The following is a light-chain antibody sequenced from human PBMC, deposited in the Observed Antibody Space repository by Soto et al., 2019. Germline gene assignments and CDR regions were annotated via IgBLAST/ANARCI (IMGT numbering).Light chain of an antibody. Sequence: QSALTQPASVSGSPGQSITISCTGTSSDVGAYNYVSWYQQHPGKAPRLMIYDVNNRPSGVSNRFSGSKSGNTASLTISRLQSEDEADYYCSSYTSSSTYVFGTGTKVTV. J-gene: IGLJ1*01. CDR1: SSDVGAYNY. V-gene: IGLV2-14*03. CDR2: DVN. CDR3: SSYTSSSTYV.